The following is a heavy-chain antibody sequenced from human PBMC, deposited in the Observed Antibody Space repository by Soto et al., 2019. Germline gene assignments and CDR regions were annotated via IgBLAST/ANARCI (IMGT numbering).Heavy chain of an antibody. CDR3: AKDIAMTTFDY. Sequence: GGSLRLSCAASGFTFSNYPMSWVRQAPGKGLEWVSTITGSGGATYYAESAKGRFTISRDNSKNTLYLRMTSLRAEDTALYYCAKDIAMTTFDYWGQGALVTVSS. J-gene: IGHJ4*02. CDR1: GFTFSNYP. D-gene: IGHD4-17*01. V-gene: IGHV3-23*01. CDR2: ITGSGGAT.